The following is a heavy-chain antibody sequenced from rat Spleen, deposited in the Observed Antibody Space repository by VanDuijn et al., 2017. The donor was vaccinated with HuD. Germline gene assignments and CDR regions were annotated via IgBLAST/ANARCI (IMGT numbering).Heavy chain of an antibody. CDR3: TTYSNWFPH. CDR2: IITGGGIT. V-gene: IGHV5-27*01. Sequence: EVQLVESGGGLVQPGRSLKLSCAASGFTFSYYYMAWVRQAPTKGLEWVASIITGGGITDYRDSVKGRFAISRDTAKSTLYLQMDSLGSEDTATYYCTTYSNWFPHWGQGTQVAVSS. CDR1: GFTFSYYY. J-gene: IGHJ3*01.